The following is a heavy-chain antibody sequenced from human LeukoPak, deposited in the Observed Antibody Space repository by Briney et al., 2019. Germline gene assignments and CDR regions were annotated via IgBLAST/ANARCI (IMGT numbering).Heavy chain of an antibody. CDR2: INSDGSST. D-gene: IGHD3-16*01. CDR1: GFTFSSYW. Sequence: GGSLRLSCAASGFTFSSYWMHWVRQAPGKGLVWVSRINSDGSSTSYADSVKGRFTISRDNAKNTLYLQMNSLRAEDTAVYYCARADEGGAFDYWGQGTLVTVSS. J-gene: IGHJ4*02. V-gene: IGHV3-74*01. CDR3: ARADEGGAFDY.